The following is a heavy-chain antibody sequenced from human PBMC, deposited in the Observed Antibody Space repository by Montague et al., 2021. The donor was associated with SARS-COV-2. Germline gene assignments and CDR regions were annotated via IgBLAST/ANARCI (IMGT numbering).Heavy chain of an antibody. CDR2: ISSNGKT. Sequence: SETLSLTCTVSGGSINDHYRSWIRQSPGKGLEWIGYISSNGKTNYNPSLQSRVTLSADASRNEFSLKLDSVTAADTAVYFCARRGYYDSAGYHWHLDLWGRGMLVTVSS. V-gene: IGHV4-4*09. CDR3: ARRGYYDSAGYHWHLDL. J-gene: IGHJ2*01. D-gene: IGHD3-22*01. CDR1: GGSINDHY.